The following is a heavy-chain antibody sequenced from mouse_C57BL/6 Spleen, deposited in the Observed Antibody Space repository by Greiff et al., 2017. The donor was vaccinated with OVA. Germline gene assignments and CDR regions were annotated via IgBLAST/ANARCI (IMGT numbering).Heavy chain of an antibody. Sequence: EVQLQQSGPVLVKPGASVKMSCKASGYTFTDYYMNWVKQSHGKGLEWIGVINPYNGGTSYNQKFKGKATLTVDKSSSTAYMELNSLTSEDSAVYYCARPTVECFDYWGQGTTLTVSS. J-gene: IGHJ2*01. CDR2: INPYNGGT. D-gene: IGHD1-1*01. V-gene: IGHV1-19*01. CDR1: GYTFTDYY. CDR3: ARPTVECFDY.